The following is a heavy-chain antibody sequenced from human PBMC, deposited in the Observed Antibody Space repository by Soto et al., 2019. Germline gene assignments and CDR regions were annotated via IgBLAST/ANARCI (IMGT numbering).Heavy chain of an antibody. J-gene: IGHJ5*02. CDR2: IKQDGSEK. CDR3: ARDKRFLEWLPSNWFDP. CDR1: GFTFSSYW. V-gene: IGHV3-7*01. D-gene: IGHD3-3*01. Sequence: EVQLVESGGGLVQPGGSLRLSCAASGFTFSSYWMSWVRQAPGKGLEWVANIKQDGSEKYYVDSVKGRFTISRDNAKNSLYLQRNSLRAEDTAVYYCARDKRFLEWLPSNWFDPWGQGTLVTVSS.